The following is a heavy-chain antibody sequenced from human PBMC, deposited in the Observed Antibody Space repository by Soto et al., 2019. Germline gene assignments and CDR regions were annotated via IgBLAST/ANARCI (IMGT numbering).Heavy chain of an antibody. D-gene: IGHD3-3*01. J-gene: IGHJ5*02. Sequence: ASVKVSCKASGYTFTAYGIHWVRQAPGQRLEWMGWINTGNGHTKYSQKFQGRVAITRDTSARTAYMELNSLRSEDTPVYYCASRGYDFWSGLDPWGQGTLVTVSS. CDR3: ASRGYDFWSGLDP. V-gene: IGHV1-3*04. CDR1: GYTFTAYG. CDR2: INTGNGHT.